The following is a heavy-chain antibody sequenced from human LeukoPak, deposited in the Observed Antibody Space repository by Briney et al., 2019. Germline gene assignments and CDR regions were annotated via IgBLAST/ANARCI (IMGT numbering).Heavy chain of an antibody. CDR1: GYTLTELS. CDR3: ATARLGSSGHNWFDP. CDR2: FDPEDGET. Sequence: GASVKVSCKVSGYTLTELSMHWVRQAPGKGLEWMGGFDPEDGETIYAQKFQGRVTMTEDTSTDTAYMELSSLRSEDTAVYYCATARLGSSGHNWFDPWGQGTLVTVSS. J-gene: IGHJ5*02. V-gene: IGHV1-24*01. D-gene: IGHD3-22*01.